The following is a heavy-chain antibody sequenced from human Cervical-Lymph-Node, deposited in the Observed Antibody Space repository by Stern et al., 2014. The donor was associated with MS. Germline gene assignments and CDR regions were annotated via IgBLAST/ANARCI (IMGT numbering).Heavy chain of an antibody. V-gene: IGHV1-8*01. D-gene: IGHD1-26*01. Sequence: QVQLMQSGAEVKKPGASVKVSCKASGYTFTSYDINWVRQATGQGLEWMGWMNPNSGNTGYAQKFQGRVTMTRNTSINTAYMELSSLRSDDTGVYYCARRYKELRTADYWGQGTLVTVSS. CDR1: GYTFTSYD. CDR3: ARRYKELRTADY. CDR2: MNPNSGNT. J-gene: IGHJ4*02.